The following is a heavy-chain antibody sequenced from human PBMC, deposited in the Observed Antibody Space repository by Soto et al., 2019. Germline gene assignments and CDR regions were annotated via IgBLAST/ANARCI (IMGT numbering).Heavy chain of an antibody. CDR1: GGSISRYY. D-gene: IGHD3-10*01. V-gene: IGHV4-59*01. CDR2: IYYSGST. Sequence: PSETLSLTCTVSGGSISRYYWSWIRQPPGKGLEWIGYIYYSGSTNYNPSLKSRVTISVDTSKNQFSLKLSSVTAADTAVYYCARHLLWFGEFNYGMDVWGQGTTVTVSS. J-gene: IGHJ6*02. CDR3: ARHLLWFGEFNYGMDV.